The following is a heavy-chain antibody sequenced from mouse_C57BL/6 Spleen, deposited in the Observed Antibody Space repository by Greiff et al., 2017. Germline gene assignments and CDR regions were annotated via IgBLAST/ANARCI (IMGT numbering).Heavy chain of an antibody. Sequence: VQLKESGGGLVKPGGSLKLSCAASGFTFSDYGMHWVRQAPEKGLEWVAYISSGSSTIYYADTVKGRFTISRDNAKNTLFLQMTSLRSEDTAMYYCARGEDYGSMDYWGQGTSVTVSS. CDR2: ISSGSSTI. CDR3: ARGEDYGSMDY. V-gene: IGHV5-17*01. D-gene: IGHD1-1*01. J-gene: IGHJ4*01. CDR1: GFTFSDYG.